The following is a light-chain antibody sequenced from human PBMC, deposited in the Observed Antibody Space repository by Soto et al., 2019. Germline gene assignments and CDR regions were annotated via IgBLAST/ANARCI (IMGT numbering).Light chain of an antibody. J-gene: IGKJ2*02. CDR2: AAS. CDR3: QQSYSTPMWT. Sequence: DIQMTQSPSSLSASVGDRVTITCRASQSNSSYLNWYQQKPGKAPKLLIYAASSLQSGVPSRFSGSGSGTDFTLTISSLQPEDFATYYCQQSYSTPMWTFGQGTKMEIK. V-gene: IGKV1-39*01. CDR1: QSNSSY.